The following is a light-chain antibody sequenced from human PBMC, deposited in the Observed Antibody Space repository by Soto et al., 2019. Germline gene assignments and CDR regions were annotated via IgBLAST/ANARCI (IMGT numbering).Light chain of an antibody. V-gene: IGLV2-14*03. Sequence: QSALTQPASVSGSPGQSITISCTGTSSDIGSYNYVSWYQQHPGKAPKLMIYDVSNRPSGVSNRFSGSKSGNTASLTISGLQADDEADYHCSSYRSTTTLVFGTGTKLTV. CDR1: SSDIGSYNY. CDR3: SSYRSTTTLV. J-gene: IGLJ1*01. CDR2: DVS.